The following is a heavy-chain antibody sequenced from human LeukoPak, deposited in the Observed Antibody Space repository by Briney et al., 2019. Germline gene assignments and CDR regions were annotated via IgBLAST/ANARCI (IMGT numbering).Heavy chain of an antibody. V-gene: IGHV3-7*01. CDR3: AKNRGYASFDY. Sequence: GGSLRLSCAASGFTFSNSWMDWVRQAPGKGLEWVAAIKEDGSEKYYVDPVKGRFTISRDNAKNSLYLQLNSLRSEDTAVYYCAKNRGYASFDYWGQGTLVTVSS. D-gene: IGHD2-15*01. J-gene: IGHJ4*02. CDR2: IKEDGSEK. CDR1: GFTFSNSW.